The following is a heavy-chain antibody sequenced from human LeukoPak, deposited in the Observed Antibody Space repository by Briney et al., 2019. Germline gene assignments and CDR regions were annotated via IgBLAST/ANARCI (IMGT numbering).Heavy chain of an antibody. CDR2: INHSGST. Sequence: PSETLSLTCAVYGGSFSGYYWSWIRQPPGKGLEWIGEINHSGSTNYNPSLKSRVTISVDTSENQFSLKLSSVTAADTAVYYCASLPNYYDSSEDYWGQGTLVTVSS. V-gene: IGHV4-34*01. CDR1: GGSFSGYY. CDR3: ASLPNYYDSSEDY. D-gene: IGHD3-22*01. J-gene: IGHJ4*02.